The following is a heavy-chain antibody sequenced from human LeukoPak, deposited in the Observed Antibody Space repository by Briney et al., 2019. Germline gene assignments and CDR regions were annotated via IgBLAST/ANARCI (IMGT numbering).Heavy chain of an antibody. J-gene: IGHJ6*02. D-gene: IGHD1-26*01. Sequence: GESLKISCKGSGYSFTSYWIGWVRQMPGKGLEWMGIIYPGDSDTRYSPSFQGQVTILADKSISTAYLQWSSLKASDTAMYYCATTTGPHSGSYGYYGMDVWGQGTTVTVSS. V-gene: IGHV5-51*01. CDR3: ATTTGPHSGSYGYYGMDV. CDR1: GYSFTSYW. CDR2: IYPGDSDT.